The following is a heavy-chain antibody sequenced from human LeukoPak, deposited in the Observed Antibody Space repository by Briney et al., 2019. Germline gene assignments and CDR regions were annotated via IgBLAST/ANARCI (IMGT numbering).Heavy chain of an antibody. CDR2: IEPGGSEE. J-gene: IGHJ6*02. CDR1: TFTFSSLW. D-gene: IGHD4/OR15-4a*01. CDR3: AKGMVLESSRTRGPSYYYYGMDV. Sequence: GGSLRLSCAVSTFTFSSLWMSWVRQAPGKGLEGVAKIEPGGSEENYLDSVKGRFTISRDNSKNTLYLQMNSLRAEDTAVYYCAKGMVLESSRTRGPSYYYYGMDVWGQGTTVTVSS. V-gene: IGHV3-7*03.